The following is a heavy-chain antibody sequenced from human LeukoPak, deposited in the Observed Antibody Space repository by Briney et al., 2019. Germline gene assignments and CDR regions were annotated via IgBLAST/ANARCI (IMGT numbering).Heavy chain of an antibody. CDR1: CGSFSGYY. V-gene: IGHV4-34*01. CDR2: INHSGST. J-gene: IGHJ5*02. CDR3: ARGPRLVVASRRWFDP. D-gene: IGHD2-15*01. Sequence: SETLSLTCAVYCGSFSGYYWSWIRQPPGKGLEWIGEINHSGSTNYNPSLKSRVTISVDTSKNQFSLKLSSVTAADTAVYYCARGPRLVVASRRWFDPWGQGTLVTVSS.